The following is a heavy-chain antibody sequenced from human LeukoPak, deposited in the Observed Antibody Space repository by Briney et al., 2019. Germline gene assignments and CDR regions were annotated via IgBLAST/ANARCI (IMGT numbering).Heavy chain of an antibody. CDR3: ARETGRVTVVVAHDY. Sequence: SETLSLTCTVSGGSISSSSYYWRWIRQPRGKGLEWIGSIYYSGSTYYNPSLKSRVTISVDTSKNQFSLKLSSVTAADTAVYYCARETGRVTVVVAHDYWGQGTLVTVSS. J-gene: IGHJ4*02. V-gene: IGHV4-39*02. CDR2: IYYSGST. CDR1: GGSISSSSYY. D-gene: IGHD3-22*01.